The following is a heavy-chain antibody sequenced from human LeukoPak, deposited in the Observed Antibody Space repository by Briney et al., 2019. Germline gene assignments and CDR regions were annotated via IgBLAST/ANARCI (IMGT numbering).Heavy chain of an antibody. V-gene: IGHV3-30-3*01. Sequence: GGSLRLSCAASGFTFSSYAIHWVRQPPGKGLEWVAVISYDGSNKYYADSVKGRFTISRDNSKNTLYLQMNSLKTEDTAVYYCARDGYGSGSYDTFGMDVWGQGTPVTVSS. J-gene: IGHJ6*02. CDR3: ARDGYGSGSYDTFGMDV. CDR2: ISYDGSNK. CDR1: GFTFSSYA. D-gene: IGHD3-10*01.